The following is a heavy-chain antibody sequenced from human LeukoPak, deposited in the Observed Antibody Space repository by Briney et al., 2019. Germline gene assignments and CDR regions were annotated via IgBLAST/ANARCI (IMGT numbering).Heavy chain of an antibody. CDR2: IYYSGST. J-gene: IGHJ3*02. CDR3: AKTRGSYDAFNI. CDR1: GGSISSGDYY. V-gene: IGHV4-30-4*08. D-gene: IGHD5-18*01. Sequence: PSQTLSLTCTVSGGSISSGDYYWSWIRQPPWKGLEWIGYIYYSGSTYYNPSLKSRVTIPVDTPKNQFSLKLSSVTAADTAVYYCAKTRGSYDAFNIWGQGTIVTVPS.